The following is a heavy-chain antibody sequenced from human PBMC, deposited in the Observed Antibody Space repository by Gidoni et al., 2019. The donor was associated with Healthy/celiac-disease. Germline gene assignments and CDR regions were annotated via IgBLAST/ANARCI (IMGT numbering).Heavy chain of an antibody. J-gene: IGHJ4*02. V-gene: IGHV1-2*02. CDR3: ARSGYSYGYVD. Sequence: QVQLVQSGAEVKKPGASVKVSCKAPGQGLEWMGWINPNSGGTNYAQKFQGRVTMTRNTSISTAYMELSRLRSDDTAVYYCARSGYSYGYVDWGQGTLVTVSS. CDR2: INPNSGGT. D-gene: IGHD5-18*01.